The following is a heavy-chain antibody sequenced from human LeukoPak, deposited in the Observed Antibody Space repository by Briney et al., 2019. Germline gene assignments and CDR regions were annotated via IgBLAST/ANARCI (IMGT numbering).Heavy chain of an antibody. J-gene: IGHJ3*02. D-gene: IGHD3-22*01. V-gene: IGHV3-48*01. CDR3: ARDGPRTYYYDSSGHNGAFDI. Sequence: GGSLRLSCAASGFTFSSYSMNWVRQAPGKGLEWVSYISSSSSTIYYADSVKGRFTISRDNAKNSLYLQMNSLRAEDTAVYYCARDGPRTYYYDSSGHNGAFDIWGQGTMVTDSS. CDR1: GFTFSSYS. CDR2: ISSSSSTI.